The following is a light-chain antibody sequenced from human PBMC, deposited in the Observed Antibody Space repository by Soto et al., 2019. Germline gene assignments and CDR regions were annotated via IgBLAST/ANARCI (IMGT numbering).Light chain of an antibody. CDR1: SSDVGGYNY. CDR2: DVS. CDR3: SSYTSSQGV. Sequence: QSVLTQPASASGSPGQSITISCTGTSSDVGGYNYVSWYQQHPGKAPKLMIYDVSNRPSGVSNRFSGSKSGNTASLTISGLQAEDEADYYCSSYTSSQGVFGGGTKLTVL. V-gene: IGLV2-14*01. J-gene: IGLJ2*01.